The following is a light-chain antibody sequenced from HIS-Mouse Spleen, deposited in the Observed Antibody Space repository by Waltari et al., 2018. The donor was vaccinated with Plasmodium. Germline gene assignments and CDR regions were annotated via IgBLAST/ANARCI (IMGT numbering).Light chain of an antibody. J-gene: IGLJ3*02. CDR3: YSTDSSGNHRV. Sequence: SYELTQPPSVSVSPGQTARLTCSADPFPKKYAYWYQQKSGQAPVLVIYEDSKRPSGIPERFSGSSSGTMATLTISGAQVEDEADYYCYSTDSSGNHRVFGGGTKLTVL. V-gene: IGLV3-10*01. CDR1: PFPKKY. CDR2: EDS.